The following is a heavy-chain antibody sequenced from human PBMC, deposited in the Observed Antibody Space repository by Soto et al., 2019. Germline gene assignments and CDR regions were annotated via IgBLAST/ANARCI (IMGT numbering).Heavy chain of an antibody. D-gene: IGHD3-3*01. Sequence: GASVKVSWKASRYTFASYYMHWVRQAPVQGLEWMGIINPSGGSTSYAQKFQGRITMTRDTSRSTVYMELGSLRSDDTAIYYCARSSGGNFGIIIEGSNWFDPWGQGTLVTVSS. J-gene: IGHJ5*02. CDR2: INPSGGST. CDR1: RYTFASYY. V-gene: IGHV1-46*01. CDR3: ARSSGGNFGIIIEGSNWFDP.